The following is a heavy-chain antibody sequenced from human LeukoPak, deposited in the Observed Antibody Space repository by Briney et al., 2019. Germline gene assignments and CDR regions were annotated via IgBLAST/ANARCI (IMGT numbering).Heavy chain of an antibody. Sequence: GESLKISCKGSGYRIFGYWIGWVGQMPGKGLEWMGIIYPGDSDTRYSPSFQGQVTFSVDKSINTAYLQWTSLKVSDNAIYYCARHLPMSADDYYFMDVWGNGTTVTVSS. CDR3: ARHLPMSADDYYFMDV. CDR1: GYRIFGYW. J-gene: IGHJ6*03. V-gene: IGHV5-51*01. CDR2: IYPGDSDT. D-gene: IGHD3-3*01.